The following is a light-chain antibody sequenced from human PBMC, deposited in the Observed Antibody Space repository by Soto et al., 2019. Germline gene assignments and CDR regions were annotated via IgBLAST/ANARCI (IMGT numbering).Light chain of an antibody. V-gene: IGLV2-14*01. CDR2: EVS. CDR3: SSFTSTTTVGI. CDR1: SSDIGAYNY. Sequence: QSALTQPAYVSGSPGQSITISCSGTSSDIGAYNYVSWYQQHPGKAPKLVIYEVSNRPSGVSVRFSGSKSGNTASLTISGLQTDDEAQSYCSSFTSTTTVGIFGGGTKLTVL. J-gene: IGLJ2*01.